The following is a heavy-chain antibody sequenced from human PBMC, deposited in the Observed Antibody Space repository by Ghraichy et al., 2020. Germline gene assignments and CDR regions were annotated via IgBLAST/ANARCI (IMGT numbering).Heavy chain of an antibody. D-gene: IGHD1-1*01. CDR1: GGSISSGSYY. J-gene: IGHJ6*03. Sequence: SETLSLTCTVSGGSISSGSYYWSWIRQPAGKGLEWIGRIYTSGSTNYNLSLKSRVTMSVDTSKNQFSLKLSSVTAADTAVYYCARGTTGGTYYYYYYMDVWGKGTTVTVSS. V-gene: IGHV4-61*02. CDR2: IYTSGST. CDR3: ARGTTGGTYYYYYYMDV.